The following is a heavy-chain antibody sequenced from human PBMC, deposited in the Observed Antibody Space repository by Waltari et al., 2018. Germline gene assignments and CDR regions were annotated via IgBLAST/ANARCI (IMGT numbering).Heavy chain of an antibody. J-gene: IGHJ4*02. V-gene: IGHV3-23*01. CDR3: AKVRGNPNNYHDY. Sequence: EVQLLESGGGLVQPGGSLRLSCAASGFTFSSYAMSGVRQAPGKGREWVSGMRGRGGGTYYADSVKGLLTSSRDNSRNTRYLQMNSLRAEDTAVYYCAKVRGNPNNYHDYWGQGTLVTVSS. CDR2: MRGRGGGT. D-gene: IGHD4-4*01. CDR1: GFTFSSYA.